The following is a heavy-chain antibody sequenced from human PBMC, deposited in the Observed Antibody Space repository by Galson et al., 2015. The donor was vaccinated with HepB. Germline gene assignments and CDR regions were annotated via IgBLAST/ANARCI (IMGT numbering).Heavy chain of an antibody. V-gene: IGHV1-69*02. CDR2: IIPILGIA. CDR3: ARVAPGIVVAGGFDP. Sequence: SVKVSCKASGGTFSSYTISWVRQAPGQGLEWMGRIIPILGIANYAQKFQGRVTITADKSTSTAYMELSSLRSEDTAVYYCARVAPGIVVAGGFDPWGQGTLVTVSS. D-gene: IGHD2-21*01. CDR1: GGTFSSYT. J-gene: IGHJ5*02.